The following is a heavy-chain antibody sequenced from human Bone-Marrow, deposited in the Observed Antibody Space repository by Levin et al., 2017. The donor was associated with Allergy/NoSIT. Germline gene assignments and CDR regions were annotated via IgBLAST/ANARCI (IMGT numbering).Heavy chain of an antibody. CDR2: INPNSGGT. D-gene: IGHD1-26*01. J-gene: IGHJ1*01. Sequence: GESLKISCKASGYTFTGYYIHWVRQAPGQGPEWMGWINPNSGGTKYAQKFQGRVTMTRDRSISTAYMELSRLRSDDTAVYYCAREWELLSEYFYHWGQGTLVTVSS. CDR3: AREWELLSEYFYH. CDR1: GYTFTGYY. V-gene: IGHV1-2*02.